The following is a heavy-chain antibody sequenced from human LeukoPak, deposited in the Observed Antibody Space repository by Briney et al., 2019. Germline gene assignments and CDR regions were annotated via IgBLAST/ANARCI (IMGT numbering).Heavy chain of an antibody. V-gene: IGHV4-34*01. CDR2: INHSGST. J-gene: IGHJ4*02. CDR3: ARGSKAAPGTFDY. D-gene: IGHD6-13*01. Sequence: SETLSLTCAVYGGSFSGYYWSWIRQPPGKGLEWIGEINHSGSTNYNPSLKSRVAISVETSKNQFSLKLSSVTAADTAVYYCARGSKAAPGTFDYWGQGTLVTVSS. CDR1: GGSFSGYY.